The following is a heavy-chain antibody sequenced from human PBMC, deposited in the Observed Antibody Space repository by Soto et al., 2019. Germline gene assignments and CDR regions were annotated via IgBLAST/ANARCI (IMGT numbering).Heavy chain of an antibody. Sequence: SVTRSLNCTVAGESIATGAFYWRWIRLQSGKGPEWIGSIFYAGDTYYNPSLKSRVEISLDGSQNQFSLNLRSVTAADTAVYYCAREGDYRTWFEPWGPGTLVPVSS. CDR3: AREGDYRTWFEP. CDR2: IFYAGDT. J-gene: IGHJ5*02. CDR1: GESIATGAFY. V-gene: IGHV4-31*03. D-gene: IGHD4-17*01.